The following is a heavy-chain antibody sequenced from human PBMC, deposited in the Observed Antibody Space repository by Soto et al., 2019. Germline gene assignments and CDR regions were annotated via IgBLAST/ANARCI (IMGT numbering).Heavy chain of an antibody. CDR3: AKFDEGVVTANWFDP. V-gene: IGHV3-23*01. D-gene: IGHD2-21*02. J-gene: IGHJ5*02. Sequence: GGSLRLYCAASGFTFSSYAMSWVRQAPGKGLEWVSAISGSGGSTYYADSVKGRFTISRDNSKNTLYLQMNSLRAEDTAVYYCAKFDEGVVTANWFDPWGQETLVTVSS. CDR1: GFTFSSYA. CDR2: ISGSGGST.